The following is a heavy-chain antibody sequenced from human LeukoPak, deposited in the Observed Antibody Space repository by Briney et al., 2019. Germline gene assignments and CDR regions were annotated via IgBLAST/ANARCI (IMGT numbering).Heavy chain of an antibody. CDR3: ARAFVRGWSKLLFDY. J-gene: IGHJ4*02. D-gene: IGHD6-19*01. Sequence: GASVKVSCKASGYTFTSYYMHWVRQAPGQGLEWMGIINPSGGSTSYAQKFQGRVTMTRDTSTSTVYMELSSLRSEDTAVYYCARAFVRGWSKLLFDYWGQGTLATVSS. V-gene: IGHV1-46*01. CDR2: INPSGGST. CDR1: GYTFTSYY.